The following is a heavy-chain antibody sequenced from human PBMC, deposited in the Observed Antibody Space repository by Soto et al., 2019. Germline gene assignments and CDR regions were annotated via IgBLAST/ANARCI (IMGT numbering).Heavy chain of an antibody. Sequence: AASVKVSCKASGYTFTSYGISWVRQAPGQGLEWMGWISAYNGNTNYAQKLQGRVTMTTDTSTSTAYMELRSLRSDDTAVYYCARDVQSFWSGYSNWFDPWGQGTLVTVSS. D-gene: IGHD3-3*01. CDR2: ISAYNGNT. CDR3: ARDVQSFWSGYSNWFDP. J-gene: IGHJ5*02. CDR1: GYTFTSYG. V-gene: IGHV1-18*01.